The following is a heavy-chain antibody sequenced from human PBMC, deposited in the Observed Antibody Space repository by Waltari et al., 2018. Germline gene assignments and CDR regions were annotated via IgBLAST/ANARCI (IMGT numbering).Heavy chain of an antibody. CDR3: VRGPYGSGTPIDH. CDR1: DEKFDPYY. V-gene: IGHV4-4*07. D-gene: IGHD3-10*01. J-gene: IGHJ4*02. Sequence: QVQLQESGPGLVKPSETLSLTCNVSDEKFDPYYWSWVRQSAGKGLEWLGRAHSIGSTNFNPALKSRVTVSVDTSKKQVSLQLTSMTAADTAVYYCVRGPYGSGTPIDHWGQGILVTVSS. CDR2: AHSIGST.